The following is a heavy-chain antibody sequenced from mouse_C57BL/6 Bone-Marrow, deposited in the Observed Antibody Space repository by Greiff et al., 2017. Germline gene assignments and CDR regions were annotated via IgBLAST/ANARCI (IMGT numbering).Heavy chain of an antibody. CDR1: GYSFTGYF. CDR2: INPYNGDT. V-gene: IGHV1-20*01. CDR3: ARNDGSNLAWFAY. D-gene: IGHD1-1*01. Sequence: EVQLVESGPELVKPGDSVKISCKASGYSFTGYFMNWVMQSHGKSLEWIGRINPYNGDTFYNQKFKGKATLTVNKTSSTAHMELRSLTSEDSAVYYCARNDGSNLAWFAYWGQGTLVTVSA. J-gene: IGHJ3*01.